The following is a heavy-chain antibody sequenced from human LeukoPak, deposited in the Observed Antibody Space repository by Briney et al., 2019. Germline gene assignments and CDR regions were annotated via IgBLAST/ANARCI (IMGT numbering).Heavy chain of an antibody. Sequence: GGSLRLSCAASGFTFSSYAMHWVRQAPGEGLERVAVISYDGSNKYYADSVKGRFTISRDNSKNTLYLQMNSLRAQDTAVYYCARGGIVGPTSYFYYGMDVWGQGNTVTVSS. J-gene: IGHJ6*02. CDR2: ISYDGSNK. V-gene: IGHV3-30-3*01. CDR1: GFTFSSYA. D-gene: IGHD1-26*01. CDR3: ARGGIVGPTSYFYYGMDV.